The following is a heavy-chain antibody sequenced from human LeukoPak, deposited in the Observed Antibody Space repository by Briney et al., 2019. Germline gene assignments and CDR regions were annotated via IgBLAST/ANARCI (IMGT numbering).Heavy chain of an antibody. D-gene: IGHD3-16*02. Sequence: GRSLRLSCAASGFTFSTYAMYWVRQAPGKGLEWVAFIRNDGAKTYYADSAKGRFTISRDNSRNTLYLQMNSLTAEDTAVFYCAKDGVILAPGVYWYMDVWGRGTTVTVSS. CDR3: AKDGVILAPGVYWYMDV. CDR2: IRNDGAKT. J-gene: IGHJ6*03. CDR1: GFTFSTYA. V-gene: IGHV3-30-3*02.